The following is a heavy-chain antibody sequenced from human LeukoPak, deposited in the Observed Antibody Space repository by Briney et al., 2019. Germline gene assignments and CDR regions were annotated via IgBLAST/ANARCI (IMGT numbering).Heavy chain of an antibody. Sequence: GGSLRLSCATSGFTLRYYQMNWVRQAPGKGLEWASYINVVNGAIYYADSVKGRFTISRDNSKNTLYLQLNSLRAEDTAVYYCAKGWYCSGGSCYHTNYFDYWGQGTLVTVSS. CDR1: GFTLRYYQ. CDR2: INVVNGAI. CDR3: AKGWYCSGGSCYHTNYFDY. V-gene: IGHV3-23*01. J-gene: IGHJ4*02. D-gene: IGHD2-15*01.